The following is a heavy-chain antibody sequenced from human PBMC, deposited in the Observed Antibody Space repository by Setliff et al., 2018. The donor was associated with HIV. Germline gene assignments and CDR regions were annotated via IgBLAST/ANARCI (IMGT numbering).Heavy chain of an antibody. CDR3: AREGGQGYSGSGSFYHRNFDL. Sequence: PSETLSLTCAVYGGSLSGYYWSWVRQSPGRGLEWIGEINQSGNTNFNPSLKSRIIISVDTSKSQFSLKLTSVTAADTALYYCAREGGQGYSGSGSFYHRNFDLWGRGTLVTVSS. CDR1: GGSLSGYY. D-gene: IGHD3-10*01. CDR2: INQSGNT. J-gene: IGHJ2*01. V-gene: IGHV4-34*01.